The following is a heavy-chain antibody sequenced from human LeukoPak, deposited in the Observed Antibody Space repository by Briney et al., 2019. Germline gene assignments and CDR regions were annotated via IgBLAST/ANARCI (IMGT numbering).Heavy chain of an antibody. CDR1: GFTFSSYA. CDR3: AKVRIVGAPHWYFDL. Sequence: AGSLRLSCAASGFTFSSYAMSWVRQAPGKGLEWVSAISSSGGSTYYAESVKGRFTISRDNSKNTLYLQMNSLRAEDTAVYYCAKVRIVGAPHWYFDLWGRGTLVTVSS. D-gene: IGHD1-26*01. V-gene: IGHV3-23*01. J-gene: IGHJ2*01. CDR2: ISSSGGST.